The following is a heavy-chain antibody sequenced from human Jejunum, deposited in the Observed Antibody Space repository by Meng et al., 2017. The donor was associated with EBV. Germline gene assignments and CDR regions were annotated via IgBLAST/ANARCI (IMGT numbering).Heavy chain of an antibody. D-gene: IGHD4-17*01. CDR1: GGSISSSIDC. CDR2: ICFSDYT. Sequence: LHVRGAAPGSVKPSQPLSPTCTVSGGSISSSIDCWGWIRQPPGKGLEWIGSICFSDYTYHNPSLKSRVAISADTSKNQFSLSLTSVTAADTAVYYCAMGPDYAKSGYWGQGTLVTVSS. J-gene: IGHJ4*02. V-gene: IGHV4-39*01. CDR3: AMGPDYAKSGY.